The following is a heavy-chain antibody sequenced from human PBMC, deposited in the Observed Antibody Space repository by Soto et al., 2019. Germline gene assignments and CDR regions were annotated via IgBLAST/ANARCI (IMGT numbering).Heavy chain of an antibody. CDR3: ARDTDYDILTGYHPDYFDY. J-gene: IGHJ4*02. Sequence: SVKVSCKASGGTFSSYTISWVRQAPGQGPEWMGRIIPILGIANYAQKFQGRVTITADKSTSTAYMELSSLRSEDTAVYYCARDTDYDILTGYHPDYFDYWGQGTLVTVSS. D-gene: IGHD3-9*01. CDR1: GGTFSSYT. CDR2: IIPILGIA. V-gene: IGHV1-69*04.